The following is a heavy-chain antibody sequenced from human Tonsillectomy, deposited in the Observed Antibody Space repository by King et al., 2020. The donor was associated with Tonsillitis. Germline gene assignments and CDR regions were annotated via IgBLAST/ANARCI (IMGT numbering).Heavy chain of an antibody. CDR1: GFTVSSNY. D-gene: IGHD2-21*01. V-gene: IGHV3-53*01. CDR3: TKDLEYCGGDCYGY. CDR2: IYAGGTT. J-gene: IGHJ4*02. Sequence: VKLVESGGGLVQPGGSLRLSCAASGFTVSSNYMSWVRQAPGKGLEWVSVIYAGGTTSYADSVRGRFTISRDNSKNSLYLQMNSLRAEDTAVYFCTKDLEYCGGDCYGYWGQGTLVTVSS.